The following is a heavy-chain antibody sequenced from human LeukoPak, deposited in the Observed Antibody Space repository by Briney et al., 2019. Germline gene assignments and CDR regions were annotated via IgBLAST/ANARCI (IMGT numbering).Heavy chain of an antibody. V-gene: IGHV3-21*01. CDR1: GFTFSSYS. CDR2: ISSSSSYI. J-gene: IGHJ4*02. Sequence: GGSLLLSCAASGFTFSSYSMNWVRQAPGKGLEWVSSISSSSSYIYYADSVKGRFTISRDNAKNSLYLQMNSLRAEDTAVYYCARDPNGGSYFDYWGQGTLVTVSS. D-gene: IGHD7-27*01. CDR3: ARDPNGGSYFDY.